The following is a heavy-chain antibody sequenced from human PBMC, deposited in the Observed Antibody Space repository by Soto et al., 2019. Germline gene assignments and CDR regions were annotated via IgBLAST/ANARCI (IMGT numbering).Heavy chain of an antibody. V-gene: IGHV4-59*08. J-gene: IGHJ6*02. CDR1: SGPSSSHN. CDR3: VRQGIGYLHGLVDV. Sequence: QVQLQQSGPGLVKPSETLSLTCTVSSGPSSSHNWGWIRQPPGRGLEWIGYVYDTGDTSYNPSLRSRVTISADTTTNHISLTLTSVPAADTAAYYCVRQGIGYLHGLVDVWGQGTTVSVSS. CDR2: VYDTGDT. D-gene: IGHD1-1*01.